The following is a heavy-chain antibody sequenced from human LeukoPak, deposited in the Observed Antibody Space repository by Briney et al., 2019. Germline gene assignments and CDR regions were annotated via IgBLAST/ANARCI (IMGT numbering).Heavy chain of an antibody. D-gene: IGHD5-12*01. CDR2: IFSSGTT. J-gene: IGHJ5*02. Sequence: SETLSLTCTVSGGSISNYYWSWIRQPAGKGLEWIGRIFSSGTTIYNPSLKSRVTMSVDTSKNQFSLKLSSVTAADTAVYFCASGSSGYDPWGQGTLVTVSS. V-gene: IGHV4-4*07. CDR1: GGSISNYY. CDR3: ASGSSGYDP.